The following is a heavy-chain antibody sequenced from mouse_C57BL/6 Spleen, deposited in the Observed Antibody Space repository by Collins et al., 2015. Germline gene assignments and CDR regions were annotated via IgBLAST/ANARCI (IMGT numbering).Heavy chain of an antibody. V-gene: IGHV1-53*01. D-gene: IGHD2-4*01. J-gene: IGHJ3*01. Sequence: QVQLQQPGTELVKPGASVKLSCKASGYTFTNYWMHWVKQRPGQGREWIGNINPSNGGTNYNEKFKRKTTLTVDKSSSTAYMQLSSLTSEDSAVYYCARWGYDYDGFAYWGQGTLVTVSA. CDR3: ARWGYDYDGFAY. CDR2: INPSNGGT. CDR1: GYTFTNYW.